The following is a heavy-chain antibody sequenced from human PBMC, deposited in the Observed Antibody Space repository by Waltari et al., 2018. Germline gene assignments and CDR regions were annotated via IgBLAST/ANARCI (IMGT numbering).Heavy chain of an antibody. CDR3: ARGGYSSGWFDY. J-gene: IGHJ4*02. CDR1: GGSISSHY. D-gene: IGHD6-19*01. CDR2: IYYSGST. Sequence: QVQLQESGPGLVKPSETLSLTCTVSGGSISSHYWSWIRQPPGKGLEWIGYIYYSGSTNYNPSLKSRVTISVDTSKNQFSLKLSSVTAADTAVYYCARGGYSSGWFDYWGQGTLVTVSS. V-gene: IGHV4-59*11.